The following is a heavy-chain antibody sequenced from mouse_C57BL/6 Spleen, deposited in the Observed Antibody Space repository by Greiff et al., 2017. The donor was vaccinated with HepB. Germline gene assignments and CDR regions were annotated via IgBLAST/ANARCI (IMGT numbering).Heavy chain of an antibody. CDR2: INPNNGGT. CDR3: ARPAYYSNSFDY. D-gene: IGHD2-5*01. J-gene: IGHJ2*01. CDR1: GYTFTDYY. V-gene: IGHV1-26*01. Sequence: VQLQQSGPELVKPGASVKISCKASGYTFTDYYMNWVKQSHGKSLEWIGDINPNNGGTSYNQKFKGKATLTVDKSSSTAYMELRSLTSEDSAVYYCARPAYYSNSFDYWGQGTTLTVSS.